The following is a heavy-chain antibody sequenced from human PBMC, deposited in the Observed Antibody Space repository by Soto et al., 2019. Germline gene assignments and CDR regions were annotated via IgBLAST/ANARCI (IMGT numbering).Heavy chain of an antibody. J-gene: IGHJ6*02. V-gene: IGHV4-59*01. CDR2: IYYSGST. CDR1: GGSISSYY. D-gene: IGHD4-17*01. Sequence: ETLSLTCTVSGGSISSYYWSWIRQPPGKGLEWIGYIYYSGSTNYNPSLKSRVTISVDTSKNQFSLKLSSVTAADTAVYYCAREDYGGYYYYGMDVWGQGTTVTVS. CDR3: AREDYGGYYYYGMDV.